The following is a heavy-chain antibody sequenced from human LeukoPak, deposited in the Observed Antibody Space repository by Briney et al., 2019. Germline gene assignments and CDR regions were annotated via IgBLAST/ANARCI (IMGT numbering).Heavy chain of an antibody. CDR3: ARDRRGFGELPN. V-gene: IGHV3-53*01. CDR2: IYSGGST. Sequence: GGSLRLSCAASGFTVSSNYMSWVRQAPGKGPEWVSVIYSGGSTYYADSVKGRFTISRDNSKNTLYLQMNSLRAEDTAVYYCARDRRGFGELPNWGQGTLVTVSS. J-gene: IGHJ4*02. D-gene: IGHD3-10*01. CDR1: GFTVSSNY.